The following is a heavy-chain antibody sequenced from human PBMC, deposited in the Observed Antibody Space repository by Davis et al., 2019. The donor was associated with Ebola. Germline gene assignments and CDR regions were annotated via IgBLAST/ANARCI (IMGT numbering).Heavy chain of an antibody. V-gene: IGHV4-61*08. D-gene: IGHD5-24*01. CDR2: IYYSGNT. CDR1: GGSISNYDYY. CDR3: ARAKGYSYDYGMDV. Sequence: SETLSLTCTISGGSISNYDYYWGWIRQPPGKGLEWIGYIYYSGNTNYNPSLKSRVSISVDTSNNQFSLRLSAVTAADTAVYYCARAKGYSYDYGMDVWGQGTTVTVSS. J-gene: IGHJ6*02.